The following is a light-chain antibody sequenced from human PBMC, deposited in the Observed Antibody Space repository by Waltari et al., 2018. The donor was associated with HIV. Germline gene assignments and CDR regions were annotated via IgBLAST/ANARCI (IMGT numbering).Light chain of an antibody. CDR1: SSDVGGYNY. CDR3: SSYTSSSTLV. CDR2: EGS. V-gene: IGLV2-14*01. Sequence: QSALTQPASVSGSPGQSITISCTGTSSDVGGYNYVSWYQQHPCKGPTLMISEGSNRHAVVSTRVSGSKSGNTASLTISGLQAEDEADYYFSSYTSSSTLVFGTGTKVTVL. J-gene: IGLJ1*01.